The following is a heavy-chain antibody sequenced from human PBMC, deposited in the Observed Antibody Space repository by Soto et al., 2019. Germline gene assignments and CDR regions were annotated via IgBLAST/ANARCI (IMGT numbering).Heavy chain of an antibody. Sequence: EVQLVESGGGLVQPGGSLRLSCAASGFTFSSYWMSWVRQAPGRGLEWMGNIKQDGTEKDYVDSVKGRFTISRDNARNSVFLQMDSLRADDTAVYYCATILNRAFETWGRGTMVTVSS. CDR3: ATILNRAFET. J-gene: IGHJ3*02. CDR1: GFTFSSYW. D-gene: IGHD3-3*01. CDR2: IKQDGTEK. V-gene: IGHV3-7*01.